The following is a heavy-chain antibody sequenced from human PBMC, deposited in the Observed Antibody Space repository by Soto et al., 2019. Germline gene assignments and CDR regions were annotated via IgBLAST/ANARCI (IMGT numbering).Heavy chain of an antibody. CDR3: AKDGGSATMSYYYYGMDV. Sequence: GGSLRLSCAASGFTFSSYAMSWVRQAPGKGLEWVSAISGSGGSTYYADSVKGRFTISRDNSKNTMYLQMNSLRAEDTAVYYCAKDGGSATMSYYYYGMDVWGQGTTVTVSS. CDR1: GFTFSSYA. CDR2: ISGSGGST. D-gene: IGHD5-12*01. V-gene: IGHV3-23*01. J-gene: IGHJ6*02.